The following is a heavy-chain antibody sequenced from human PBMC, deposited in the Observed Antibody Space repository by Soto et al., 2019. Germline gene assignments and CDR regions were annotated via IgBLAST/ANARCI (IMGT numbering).Heavy chain of an antibody. V-gene: IGHV4-59*01. CDR1: GGSISSYY. CDR3: AIRFKYGSGTSLWDY. Sequence: SETLSLTCTVSGGSISSYYWSWIRQPPGRGLEWIGYISYSGSTNYNPSLKSRVTISVDTSKNQFSLKLSSVTAADTAVYYCAIRFKYGSGTSLWDYWGPGTLVTVSS. J-gene: IGHJ4*02. D-gene: IGHD3-10*01. CDR2: ISYSGST.